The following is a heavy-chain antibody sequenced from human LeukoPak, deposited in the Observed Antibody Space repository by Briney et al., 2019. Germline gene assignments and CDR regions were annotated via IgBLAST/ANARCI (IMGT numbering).Heavy chain of an antibody. J-gene: IGHJ4*02. Sequence: PGGSLRLSCAASGFTFNTYNMNWVRQAPGKGLEWVSSISSSSSYIFYADSVKGRFTISRDNAKNSLYLQMNSLRAEDTAVYYCARGYVVPAATIFDYWGQGTLVTVSS. D-gene: IGHD2-2*01. CDR2: ISSSSSYI. CDR1: GFTFNTYN. V-gene: IGHV3-21*01. CDR3: ARGYVVPAATIFDY.